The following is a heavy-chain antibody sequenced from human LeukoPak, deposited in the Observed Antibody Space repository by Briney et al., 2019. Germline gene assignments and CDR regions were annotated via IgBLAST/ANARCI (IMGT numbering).Heavy chain of an antibody. J-gene: IGHJ4*02. D-gene: IGHD3-10*01. CDR2: ISSSSSTI. Sequence: GGSLRLSCAASGFTFISYSMNWVRQAPGKGLEWVSYISSSSSTIYYADSVKGRFTISIDNAKNSLYLQMNSLRAEDTAVYYCASSGEPFDYWGQGTLVTVSS. CDR1: GFTFISYS. V-gene: IGHV3-48*01. CDR3: ASSGEPFDY.